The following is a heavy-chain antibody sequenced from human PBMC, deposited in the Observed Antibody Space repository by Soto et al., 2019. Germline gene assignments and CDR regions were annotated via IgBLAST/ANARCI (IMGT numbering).Heavy chain of an antibody. CDR2: ISSSSSYI. J-gene: IGHJ6*02. CDR1: GFTFSSYS. Sequence: RLSCAASGFTFSSYSMNWVRQAPGKGLEWVSSISSSSSYIYYADSVKGRFTISRDNAKNSLYLQMNSLRAEDTAVYYCASQYSSSWYYYYYGMDVWGQGTTVTVSS. CDR3: ASQYSSSWYYYYYGMDV. V-gene: IGHV3-21*01. D-gene: IGHD6-13*01.